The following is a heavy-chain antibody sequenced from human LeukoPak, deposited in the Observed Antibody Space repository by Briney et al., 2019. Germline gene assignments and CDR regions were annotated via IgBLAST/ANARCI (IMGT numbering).Heavy chain of an antibody. J-gene: IGHJ2*01. V-gene: IGHV3-23*01. CDR1: GFTFSSYA. Sequence: TGGSLRLSCAASGFTFSSYAMSWVRQAPGKGLEWVSAVSGSGGSTDYADSVKGRFTISRDNSKNTLYLQMNSLRAEDTAVYYCAKRATDNCYFDLWGRGTLVTVSS. CDR3: AKRATDNCYFDL. CDR2: VSGSGGST.